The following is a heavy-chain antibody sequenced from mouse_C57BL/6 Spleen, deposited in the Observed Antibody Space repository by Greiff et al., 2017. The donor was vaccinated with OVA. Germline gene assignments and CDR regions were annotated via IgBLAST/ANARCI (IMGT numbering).Heavy chain of an antibody. CDR2: INPNNGGT. D-gene: IGHD2-2*01. CDR3: ARGGYDGGTWFAY. V-gene: IGHV1-18*01. Sequence: VQLQQSGPELVKPGASVKIPCKASGYTFTDYNMDWVKQSHGKSLEWIGDINPNNGGTIYNQKFKGKATLTVDKSSSTAYMERRSLTSEDTAVYYCARGGYDGGTWFAYWGQGTLVTVSA. CDR1: GYTFTDYN. J-gene: IGHJ3*01.